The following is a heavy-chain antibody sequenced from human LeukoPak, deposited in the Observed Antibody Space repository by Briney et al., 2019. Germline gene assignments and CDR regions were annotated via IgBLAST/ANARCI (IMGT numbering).Heavy chain of an antibody. V-gene: IGHV4-4*07. D-gene: IGHD3-10*01. J-gene: IGHJ4*02. CDR3: ARDLSGSLYFDY. Sequence: PSETVSLTCTVSGASISSYYYNWIRQTAGRGLEWIGRLYISGSTDYNPSLKSRVTISVDTSNNQFSLNLNSVTAADTAVYFCARDLSGSLYFDYWGQGVLVTVSS. CDR1: GASISSYY. CDR2: LYISGST.